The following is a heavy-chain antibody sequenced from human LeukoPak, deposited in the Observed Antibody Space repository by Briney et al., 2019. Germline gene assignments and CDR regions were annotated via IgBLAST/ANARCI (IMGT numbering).Heavy chain of an antibody. J-gene: IGHJ4*02. D-gene: IGHD6-13*01. CDR3: ARGKVGAAAGTGDY. CDR1: GLTFSSYA. CDR2: ISSSSSYI. Sequence: GGSLRLSCAASGLTFSSYAMSWVRQAPGKGLEWVSSISSSSSYIYYADSVKGRFTISRDNAKNSLYLQMNSLRAEDTAVYYCARGKVGAAAGTGDYWGQGTLVTVSS. V-gene: IGHV3-21*01.